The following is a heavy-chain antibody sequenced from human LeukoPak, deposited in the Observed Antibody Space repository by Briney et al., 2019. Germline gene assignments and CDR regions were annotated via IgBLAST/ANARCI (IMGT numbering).Heavy chain of an antibody. D-gene: IGHD6-6*01. CDR1: GFTVSSNY. CDR3: ARVSSSGGMDV. CDR2: IYSGGST. V-gene: IGHV3-53*01. Sequence: GGSLRLSCAASGFTVSSNYMSWVRQAPGKGLEWVSVIYSGGSTYYADSVEGRFTISRDNSKNALYLQMNSLRAEDTAVYYCARVSSSGGMDVWGQGTTVTVSS. J-gene: IGHJ6*02.